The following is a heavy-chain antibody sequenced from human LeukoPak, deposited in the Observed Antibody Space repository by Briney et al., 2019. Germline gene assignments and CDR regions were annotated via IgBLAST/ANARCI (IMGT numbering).Heavy chain of an antibody. CDR3: ARGNHYSSSSGPIPDY. CDR2: INPNSGGT. Sequence: ASVKVSCKASGYTFTGYYMHWVRQAPGQGLEWMGWINPNSGGTNYAQKFQGRVTMTRDTSISTAYMELSRLRSDDTAVYYCARGNHYSSSSGPIPDYWGQGILVTVSS. V-gene: IGHV1-2*02. D-gene: IGHD6-6*01. J-gene: IGHJ4*02. CDR1: GYTFTGYY.